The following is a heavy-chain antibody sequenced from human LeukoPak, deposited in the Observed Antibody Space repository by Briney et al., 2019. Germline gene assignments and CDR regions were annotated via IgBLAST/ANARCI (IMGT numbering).Heavy chain of an antibody. Sequence: PSETLSLTCTVSGGSTSSYYWSWIRQPPGKGLEWIGEINHSGSTNYNPSLKSRVTISVDTSKNQFSLKLSSVTAADTAVYYCARHRNKISYGSGRTRYYYMDVWGKGTTVTISS. J-gene: IGHJ6*03. CDR2: INHSGST. D-gene: IGHD3-10*01. CDR3: ARHRNKISYGSGRTRYYYMDV. V-gene: IGHV4-34*01. CDR1: GGSTSSYY.